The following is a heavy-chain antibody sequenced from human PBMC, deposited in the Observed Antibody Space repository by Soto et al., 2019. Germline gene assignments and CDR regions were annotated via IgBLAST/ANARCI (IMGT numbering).Heavy chain of an antibody. CDR3: ARDYYYDSSVFDY. CDR1: GGSISSSSYY. J-gene: IGHJ4*02. D-gene: IGHD3-22*01. Sequence: SETLSLTCTVSGGSISSSSYYWGWIRQPPGKGLEWIGSIYYSGSTYYNPSLKSRVTISVDTSKNQFSLKLSSVTAADTAVYYCARDYYYDSSVFDYSGPGTMVTVYS. CDR2: IYYSGST. V-gene: IGHV4-39*01.